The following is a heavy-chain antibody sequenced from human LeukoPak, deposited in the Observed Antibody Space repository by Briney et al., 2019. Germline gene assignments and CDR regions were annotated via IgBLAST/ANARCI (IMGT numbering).Heavy chain of an antibody. V-gene: IGHV1-46*01. J-gene: IGHJ4*02. Sequence: ASVKVSCKASGYTFPSYFMHWVRQAPGQGLEWMGIINPTGGSTTYAQKLQGRVTMTRDTSTSTVYMELSSLRSDDTAVYYCARTAARRFDYWGQGTLVTVSS. D-gene: IGHD6-6*01. CDR1: GYTFPSYF. CDR2: INPTGGST. CDR3: ARTAARRFDY.